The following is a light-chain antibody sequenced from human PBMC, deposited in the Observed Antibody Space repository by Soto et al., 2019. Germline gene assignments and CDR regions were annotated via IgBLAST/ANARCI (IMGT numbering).Light chain of an antibody. CDR3: SLSYSGVRV. Sequence: QAVVTQEPSLTVSPGATVTLTCASSTGAVTSGHWPYWFQQKPGQVPRALIYDTNNRHSWTPARFSGSLLGGTPALILSGARPEDEADEYCSLSYSGVRVFGVGTKLTVL. CDR2: DTN. CDR1: TGAVTSGHW. J-gene: IGLJ3*02. V-gene: IGLV7-46*01.